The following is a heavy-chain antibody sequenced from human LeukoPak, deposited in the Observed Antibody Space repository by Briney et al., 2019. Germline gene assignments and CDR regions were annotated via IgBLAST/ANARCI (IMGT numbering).Heavy chain of an antibody. CDR2: IYPRDSDT. J-gene: IGHJ3*01. CDR3: ATSLRGAYDV. V-gene: IGHV5-51*01. CDR1: GYTFTHQW. Sequence: GESLRISCKASGYTFTHQWIGWVRQMSGSGLEWMGIIYPRDSDTEYSPSFRGQVIISVDKSIRTAYLQWSSLKASDTAIYYCATSLRGAYDVWGQGTMVTVSS. D-gene: IGHD4-17*01.